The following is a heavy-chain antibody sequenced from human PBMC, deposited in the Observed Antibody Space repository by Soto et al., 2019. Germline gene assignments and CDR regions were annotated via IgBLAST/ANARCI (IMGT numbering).Heavy chain of an antibody. CDR3: ARYTGWFDH. V-gene: IGHV1-18*04. CDR2: ISADNGKT. J-gene: IGHJ5*02. D-gene: IGHD2-8*02. Sequence: QVQLAQSGGEVKKPGASVQVSCKASGYTFSDYGITWVRLAPGRGLEWVGWISADNGKTNYAQKFEGRLTLTRDTSTATAIMELRSLTSDVSAVYYGARYTGWFDHWGQGTPVIVTS. CDR1: GYTFSDYG.